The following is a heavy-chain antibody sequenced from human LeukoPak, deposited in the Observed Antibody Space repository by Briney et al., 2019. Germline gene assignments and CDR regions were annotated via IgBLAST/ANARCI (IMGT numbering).Heavy chain of an antibody. CDR1: GFTFSSYG. CDR3: ARDGPAYCGGDCYYGMDV. Sequence: PGRSLRLSCVASGFTFSSYGMHWVRQAPGKGLEWVAVIWYDGSNKYYADSVKGRFTISRDNSKNTLYLQMSSLRAEDTAVYYCARDGPAYCGGDCYYGMDVWGQGTTVTVSS. V-gene: IGHV3-33*01. J-gene: IGHJ6*02. D-gene: IGHD2-21*01. CDR2: IWYDGSNK.